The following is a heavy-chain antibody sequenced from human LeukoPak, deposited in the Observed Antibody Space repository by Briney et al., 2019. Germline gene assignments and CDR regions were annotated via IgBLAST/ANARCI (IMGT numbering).Heavy chain of an antibody. CDR2: INHSGST. J-gene: IGHJ6*02. V-gene: IGHV4-34*01. CDR1: GGSVNSGDSF. CDR3: ARGLERWLQFYYYYGMDV. Sequence: SDTLSLTCTVSGGSVNSGDSFWSWIRQPPGKGLEWIGEINHSGSTNYNPSLKSRVTISVDTSKNQFSLKLSSVTAADTAVYYCARGLERWLQFYYYYGMDVWGQGTTVTVSS. D-gene: IGHD5-24*01.